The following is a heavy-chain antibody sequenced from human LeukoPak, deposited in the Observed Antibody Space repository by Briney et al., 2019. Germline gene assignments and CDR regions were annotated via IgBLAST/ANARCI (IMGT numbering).Heavy chain of an antibody. CDR1: GYTFTRHY. V-gene: IGHV1-46*01. CDR2: INPSSGGT. Sequence: ASVKVSCKAPGYTFTRHYMNWVRQAPGQGLEWMGKINPSSGGTGYAQKFQGRVTMTRDTSTSTVYMELTSLRSEDTAVYYCARDGLYCTNGVCSSDIWGQGTLVTVSS. J-gene: IGHJ3*02. D-gene: IGHD2-8*01. CDR3: ARDGLYCTNGVCSSDI.